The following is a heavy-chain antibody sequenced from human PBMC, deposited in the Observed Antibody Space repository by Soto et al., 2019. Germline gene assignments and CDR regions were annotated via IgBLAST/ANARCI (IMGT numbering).Heavy chain of an antibody. CDR1: GFTFSSYA. D-gene: IGHD6-13*01. CDR3: AKDRNLQLATRYSSSWPLDSGMDV. Sequence: GGSLRLSCAASGFTFSSYAMSWVRQAPGKGLEWVSAISGSGGSTYYADSVKGRFTISRDNSKNTLYMQINSLRAEDTAVYYCAKDRNLQLATRYSSSWPLDSGMDVWGQGTTVTVSS. V-gene: IGHV3-23*01. CDR2: ISGSGGST. J-gene: IGHJ6*02.